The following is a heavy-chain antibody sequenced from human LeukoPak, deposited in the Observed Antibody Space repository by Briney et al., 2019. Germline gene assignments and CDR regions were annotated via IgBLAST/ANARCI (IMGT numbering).Heavy chain of an antibody. CDR1: GYSISSGYY. D-gene: IGHD1-26*01. V-gene: IGHV4-38-2*01. J-gene: IGHJ4*02. Sequence: SETLSLTCAVSGYSISSGYYWGWIRQPPGKGLEWIGNIYHSGSTYYNPSLQSRVTISLDTSKSQFSLKLSSVTAADTAVYYCARADSANYYTYVYWGQGTLVTVSS. CDR3: ARADSANYYTYVY. CDR2: IYHSGST.